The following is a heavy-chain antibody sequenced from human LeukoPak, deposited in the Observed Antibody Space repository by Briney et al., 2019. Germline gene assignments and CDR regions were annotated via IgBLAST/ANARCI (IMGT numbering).Heavy chain of an antibody. CDR1: GFTFSSYS. CDR2: ISISSGYI. CDR3: ARDQDYSSSSNFDY. J-gene: IGHJ4*02. V-gene: IGHV3-21*01. Sequence: GGALRLSCVASGFTFSSYSINWVRQAPGKGLEWVSPISISSGYIYYADSVKGRFTISRDNAKNSLYLQMNSLRDEDTAVYYCARDQDYSSSSNFDYWGQGTLVTVSS. D-gene: IGHD6-6*01.